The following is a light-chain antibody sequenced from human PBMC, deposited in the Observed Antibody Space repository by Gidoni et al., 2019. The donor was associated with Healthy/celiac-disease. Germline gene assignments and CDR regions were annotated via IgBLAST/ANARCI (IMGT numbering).Light chain of an antibody. J-gene: IGLJ2*01. CDR1: SSDVGGSNY. CDR2: EVS. Sequence: QSALPQPASVSGSPGQSITISCTGTSSDVGGSNYVSWYQQPPSKAPKLMLYEVSNRPTGVSNRFAGSKAGKAASLTIAGLQAEDEADYCCSSYASSSTEVFGGGTKLTVL. V-gene: IGLV2-14*01. CDR3: SSYASSSTEV.